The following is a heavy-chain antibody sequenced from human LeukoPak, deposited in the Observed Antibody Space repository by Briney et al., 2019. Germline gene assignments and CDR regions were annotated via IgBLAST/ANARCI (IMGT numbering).Heavy chain of an antibody. Sequence: SGSLSLTCTVSGGSISSYYWSWIRQPPGKGLEWIGHIHYTGSANYNPSLKSRVTISLDTSKNQFSLHLSSVTAADTAVYSCARAGRGGFDFDYWGQGALVT. D-gene: IGHD3-16*01. CDR3: ARAGRGGFDFDY. V-gene: IGHV4-59*12. J-gene: IGHJ4*02. CDR2: IHYTGSA. CDR1: GGSISSYY.